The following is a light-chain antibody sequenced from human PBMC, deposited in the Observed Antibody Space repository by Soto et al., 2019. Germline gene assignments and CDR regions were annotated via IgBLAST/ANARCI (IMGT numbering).Light chain of an antibody. CDR3: GSWDSSLSAYV. Sequence: QSVLTQPPSVSAAPGQKVTISCSGSSSNIGGNSVSWYQQLPGNAPKLLIYDDNKRPSGIPDRFSGSKSGTSATLGISGFQTGDEADYYCGSWDSSLSAYVFGTGTKVTVL. CDR1: SSNIGGNS. CDR2: DDN. J-gene: IGLJ1*01. V-gene: IGLV1-51*01.